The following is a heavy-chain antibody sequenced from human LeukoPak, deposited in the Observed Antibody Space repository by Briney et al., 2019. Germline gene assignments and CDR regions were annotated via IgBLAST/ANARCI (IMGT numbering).Heavy chain of an antibody. J-gene: IGHJ4*02. V-gene: IGHV3-48*03. D-gene: IGHD3-10*01. Sequence: GGSLRLSRAASGFTFSSYEMNWVRQAPGKGLEWVSYISSSGSTIYYADSVKGRFTISRDNAKNSLYLQMNSLRAEDTAVYYCARAGSYYRGTFVYWGQGTLVTVSS. CDR2: ISSSGSTI. CDR3: ARAGSYYRGTFVY. CDR1: GFTFSSYE.